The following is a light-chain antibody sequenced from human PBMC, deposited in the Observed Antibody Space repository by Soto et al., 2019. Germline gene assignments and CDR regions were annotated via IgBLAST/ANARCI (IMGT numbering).Light chain of an antibody. J-gene: IGLJ1*01. CDR2: EGF. CDR1: NSDVGSYNL. CDR3: CSYAGSGTPFYV. V-gene: IGLV2-23*01. Sequence: QSALTQPASVSGSPGQSITISCTGTNSDVGSYNLVSWYQQHPGKAPKLVIYEGFKRPSGVSNRFSGSKSGNTASLTISGLQAEDEADYYCCSYAGSGTPFYVFGSGTKLTVL.